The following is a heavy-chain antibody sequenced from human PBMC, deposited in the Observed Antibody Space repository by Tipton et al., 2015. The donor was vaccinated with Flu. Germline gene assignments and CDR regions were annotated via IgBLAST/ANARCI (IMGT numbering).Heavy chain of an antibody. CDR3: AGLGGYSKSWRVDY. CDR1: GYSFTNYW. V-gene: IGHV5-51*01. Sequence: QLVQSGAEVKKPGESLKISCKGSGYSFTNYWIGWVRQMPGKGLEWMGIIYPGDSDTRYSPSFQGQVTISVDKSTNTAYLQWINLKASDTAIYYCAGLGGYSKSWRVDYWGQGTLVTVSS. J-gene: IGHJ4*02. CDR2: IYPGDSDT. D-gene: IGHD5-12*01.